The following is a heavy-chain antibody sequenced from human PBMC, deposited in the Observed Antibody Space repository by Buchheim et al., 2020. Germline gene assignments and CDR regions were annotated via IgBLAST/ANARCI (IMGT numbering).Heavy chain of an antibody. D-gene: IGHD1-20*01. CDR3: ARDWLTGDY. CDR2: ISYDGSNK. Sequence: QVQLVESGGGVVQPGRSLRLSCAASGFTFSSYGMHWVRQAPGKGLEWVAVISYDGSNKYYADSVKGRFTISRDNSKNTLYLQMNSLRAEDTAVYYCARDWLTGDYWGQGTL. V-gene: IGHV3-30*19. J-gene: IGHJ4*02. CDR1: GFTFSSYG.